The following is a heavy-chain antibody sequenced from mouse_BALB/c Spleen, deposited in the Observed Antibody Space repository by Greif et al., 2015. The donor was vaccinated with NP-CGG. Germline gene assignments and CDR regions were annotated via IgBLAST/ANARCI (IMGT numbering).Heavy chain of an antibody. CDR3: ARVRVYAMDY. Sequence: EVQLQQSGAEHVKPGASVKLSCTASGFNIKDTYIHWVKQRPEQRLEWIRRIDPANGDTKYDPRFQGKATINTDTSSNPAYLQVSRLTSKDTAVYDWARVRVYAMDYWGQGTSVTVSS. J-gene: IGHJ4*01. CDR2: IDPANGDT. V-gene: IGHV14-3*02. CDR1: GFNIKDTY.